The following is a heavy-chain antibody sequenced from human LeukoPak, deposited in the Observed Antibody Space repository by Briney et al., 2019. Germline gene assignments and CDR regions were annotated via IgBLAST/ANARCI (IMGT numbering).Heavy chain of an antibody. CDR1: GGSISSGSYY. V-gene: IGHV4-61*02. D-gene: IGHD6-6*01. CDR3: VRVYSSSPRYYYYYMDV. J-gene: IGHJ6*03. CDR2: IYTSGST. Sequence: PSETLSLTCTVSGGSISSGSYYWSWIRQPAGKGLEWIGRIYTSGSTNYNPSLKSRVTISVDTSKNQFSLKLSSVTAADTAVYYCVRVYSSSPRYYYYYMDVWGKGTTVTVSS.